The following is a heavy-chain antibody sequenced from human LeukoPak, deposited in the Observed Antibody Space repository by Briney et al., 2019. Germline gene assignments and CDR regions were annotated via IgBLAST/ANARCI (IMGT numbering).Heavy chain of an antibody. CDR1: GFTFSSYW. Sequence: GGSLRLSCAASGFTFSSYWMSWVRQAPGKGLEWVSYISSSGSTIYYADSVKGRFTISRDNAKNSLYLQMNSLRAEDTAVYYCARDTSTFWFGSYYYYMDVWGKGTTVTISS. J-gene: IGHJ6*03. V-gene: IGHV3-48*04. D-gene: IGHD3-10*01. CDR2: ISSSGSTI. CDR3: ARDTSTFWFGSYYYYMDV.